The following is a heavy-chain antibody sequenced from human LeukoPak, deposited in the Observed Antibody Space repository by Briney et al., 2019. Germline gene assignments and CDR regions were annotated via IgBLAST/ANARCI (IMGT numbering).Heavy chain of an antibody. CDR3: ARESYGEEDN. Sequence: ASVKVSCKASGYTFNSYYMHWVRQAPGQGLEWMGIINPSGGSTNYAQRFQGRVTMTRDTSTSTVYMELSSLRSEDTAVYYCARESYGEEDNWGQGTLVTVSS. V-gene: IGHV1-46*02. J-gene: IGHJ4*02. D-gene: IGHD4-17*01. CDR2: INPSGGST. CDR1: GYTFNSYY.